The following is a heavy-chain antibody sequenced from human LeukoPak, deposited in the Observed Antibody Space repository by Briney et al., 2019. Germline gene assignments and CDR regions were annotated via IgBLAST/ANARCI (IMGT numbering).Heavy chain of an antibody. J-gene: IGHJ4*02. Sequence: SETLSLTCTVSGGSISSYYWSWIRQPPGKGLEWIGYIYYSGSTNYNPSLKSRVTISVDTSKNQFSLKLSSVTAADTAAYYCATGQVNYYGSGSDHFDYWGQGTLVTVSS. CDR3: ATGQVNYYGSGSDHFDY. CDR2: IYYSGST. CDR1: GGSISSYY. V-gene: IGHV4-59*01. D-gene: IGHD3-10*01.